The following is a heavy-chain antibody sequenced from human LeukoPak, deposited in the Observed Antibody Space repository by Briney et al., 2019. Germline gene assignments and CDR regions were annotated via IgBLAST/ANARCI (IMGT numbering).Heavy chain of an antibody. CDR3: ARDYGQDGYYYYYGMDV. CDR1: GYTFTGHY. J-gene: IGHJ6*02. CDR2: INPNSGGT. D-gene: IGHD3-16*01. Sequence: ASVKVSCKASGYTFTGHYMHWVRQAPGQGLEWVGWINPNSGGTNYAQKFQGRVTTTRDTSISTAYMELSRLRSDDTAVYYCARDYGQDGYYYYYGMDVWGQGTTVTVSS. V-gene: IGHV1-2*02.